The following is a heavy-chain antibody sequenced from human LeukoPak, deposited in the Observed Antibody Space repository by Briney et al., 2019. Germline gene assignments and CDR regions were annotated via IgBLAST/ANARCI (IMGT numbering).Heavy chain of an antibody. D-gene: IGHD6-6*01. CDR1: GGSISSYY. Sequence: SETLSLTCTVSGGSISSYYWSWIRQPPGKGLEWIGYIYYSGSTNYNPSLKSRVTISVDTSKNQFSLKLSSVTAADTAVYYCARASIQAAPSDDAFDIWGQGTMVTVSS. CDR3: ARASIQAAPSDDAFDI. J-gene: IGHJ3*02. CDR2: IYYSGST. V-gene: IGHV4-59*01.